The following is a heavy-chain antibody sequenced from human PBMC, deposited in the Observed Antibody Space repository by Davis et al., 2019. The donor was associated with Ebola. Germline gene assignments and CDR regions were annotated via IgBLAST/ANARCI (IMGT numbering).Heavy chain of an antibody. Sequence: PGGSLRLSCAASGFTFSSYWMSWVRQAPGKGLEWVANIKQDGSEKYYVDSVKGRFTISRDNAKNSLYLQMNGLRAEDTAVYYCARDSYSLYYYGMDVWGQGTTVTVSS. CDR1: GFTFSSYW. V-gene: IGHV3-7*03. J-gene: IGHJ6*02. CDR3: ARDSYSLYYYGMDV. D-gene: IGHD2-15*01. CDR2: IKQDGSEK.